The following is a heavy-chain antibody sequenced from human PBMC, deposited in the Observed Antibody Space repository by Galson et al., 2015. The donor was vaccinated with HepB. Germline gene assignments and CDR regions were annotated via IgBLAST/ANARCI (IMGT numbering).Heavy chain of an antibody. CDR1: GGTFSSYA. V-gene: IGHV1-69*10. CDR3: ARSRSGSYYPDLVYYYYYMDV. CDR2: IIPILGIA. J-gene: IGHJ6*03. Sequence: SVKVSCKASGGTFSSYAISWVRQAPGQGLEWMGGIIPILGIANYAQKFQGRVTITADKSTSTAYMELSSLRSEDTAVYCCARSRSGSYYPDLVYYYYYMDVWGKGTTVTVSS. D-gene: IGHD1-26*01.